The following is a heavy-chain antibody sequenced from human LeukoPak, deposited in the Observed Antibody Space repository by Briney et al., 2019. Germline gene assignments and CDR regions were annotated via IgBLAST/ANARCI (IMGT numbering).Heavy chain of an antibody. CDR2: VYHSVST. CDR1: GGSISSSYW. CDR3: ARRSYDYVWGSYRMGAFDI. Sequence: SETLSLTCAVSGGSISSSYWWSWVRQPPGKGLEWIGEVYHSVSTNYYPSLKSRVTISIEKSKNQFSLKLSFVTAADTAVYYCARRSYDYVWGSYRMGAFDIWGQGTMVTVSS. D-gene: IGHD3-16*02. V-gene: IGHV4-4*02. J-gene: IGHJ3*02.